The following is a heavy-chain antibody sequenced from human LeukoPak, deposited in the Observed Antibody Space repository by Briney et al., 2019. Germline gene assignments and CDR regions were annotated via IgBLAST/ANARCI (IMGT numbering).Heavy chain of an antibody. CDR2: ISGSGGST. Sequence: GGSLRLSCAASGFTFNNAWMSWVRQAPGKGLEWVSAISGSGGSTYYADSVKGRFTISRDNSKNTLYLQMNSLRAEDTAVYYCARGSGSYDYWGQGTLVTVSS. V-gene: IGHV3-23*01. CDR1: GFTFNNAW. D-gene: IGHD1-26*01. CDR3: ARGSGSYDY. J-gene: IGHJ4*02.